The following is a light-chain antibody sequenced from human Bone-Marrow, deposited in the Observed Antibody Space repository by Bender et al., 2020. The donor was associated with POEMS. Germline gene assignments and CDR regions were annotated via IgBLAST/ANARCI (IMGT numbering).Light chain of an antibody. V-gene: IGLV2-23*02. CDR2: DVT. Sequence: QSALTQPASVSGSPGQSITISCTGTNSDIGTYKFVSWYQQHPDKAPKLIIYDVTKRPSGVSDRFSGSKSGNTASLTISGLLPEDEADYYCCSYAGTSSWVFGGGTKLTVL. J-gene: IGLJ3*02. CDR1: NSDIGTYKF. CDR3: CSYAGTSSWV.